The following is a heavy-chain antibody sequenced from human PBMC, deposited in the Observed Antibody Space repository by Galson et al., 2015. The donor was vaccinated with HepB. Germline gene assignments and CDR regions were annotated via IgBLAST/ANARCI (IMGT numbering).Heavy chain of an antibody. V-gene: IGHV2-70*01. CDR3: ARIEAAGGYYYGMDV. J-gene: IGHJ6*02. CDR2: IDWDDDK. CDR1: GFSLSTSGMC. Sequence: PALVKPTQTLTLTCTFSGFSLSTSGMCVSWIRQPPGKALEWLALIDWDDDKYYSTSLKTRLTISKDTSKNQVVLTMTNMDPVDTATYYCARIEAAGGYYYGMDVWGQGTTVTVSS. D-gene: IGHD6-13*01.